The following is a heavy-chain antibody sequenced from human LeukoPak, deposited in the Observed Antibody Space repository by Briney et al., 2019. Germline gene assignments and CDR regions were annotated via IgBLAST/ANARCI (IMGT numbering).Heavy chain of an antibody. Sequence: PSETLSLTCTVSGDSIRRDNYYWGWIRQPPGKGLEWIGSIYYSGSTYYNPSLKSRVSISVDPSKSQFSLKLTSVTAADTAVYYCAIVPPGDYWGQGTLVTVSS. CDR3: AIVPPGDY. V-gene: IGHV4-39*01. CDR1: GDSIRRDNYY. CDR2: IYYSGST. D-gene: IGHD3-10*01. J-gene: IGHJ4*02.